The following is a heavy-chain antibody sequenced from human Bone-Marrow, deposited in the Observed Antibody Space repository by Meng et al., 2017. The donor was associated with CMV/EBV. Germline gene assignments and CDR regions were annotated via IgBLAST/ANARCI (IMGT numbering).Heavy chain of an antibody. CDR1: GFIFSSFD. CDR3: ARDLRRVRPIFGVVISRGMDV. J-gene: IGHJ6*02. V-gene: IGHV3-30*02. CDR2: IRYDGSDK. D-gene: IGHD3-3*01. Sequence: GGSLRVSCVTSGFIFSSFDMHWVRQAPGRGLEWVAFIRYDGSDKYYTDALKGRVTISRDNSKNTMYMEMNSLRIEDTAVYYCARDLRRVRPIFGVVISRGMDVWGQATTVTVSS.